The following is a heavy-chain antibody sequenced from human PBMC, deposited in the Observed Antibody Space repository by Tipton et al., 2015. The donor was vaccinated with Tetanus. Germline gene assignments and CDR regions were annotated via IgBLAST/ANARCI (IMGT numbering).Heavy chain of an antibody. J-gene: IGHJ4*02. D-gene: IGHD1-26*01. CDR1: GGSISSGGYY. V-gene: IGHV4-31*03. CDR2: IYYSGST. Sequence: TLSLTCTVSGGSISSGGYYWTWIRQHPGKGLEWIGDIYYSGSTYYNPSPKSRVSISVDTSNNQFSVNLNSVTAADTAVYYCARDQARGARGWNYFDYWGQGALVTVSS. CDR3: ARDQARGARGWNYFDY.